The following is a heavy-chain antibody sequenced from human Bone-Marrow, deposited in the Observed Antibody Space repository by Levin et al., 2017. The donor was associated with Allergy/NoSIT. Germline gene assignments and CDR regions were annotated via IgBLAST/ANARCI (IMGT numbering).Heavy chain of an antibody. CDR2: ISYDGSNK. J-gene: IGHJ4*02. CDR1: GFTFSSYA. CDR3: ARAEIQDILTPNPVF. Sequence: GGSLRLSCAASGFTFSSYAMHWVRQAPGKGLEWVAVISYDGSNKYYADSVKGRFTISRDNSKNTLYLQMNSLRDEDTAVYYCARAEIQDILTPNPVFWGQGTLVTVSS. V-gene: IGHV3-30-3*01. D-gene: IGHD3-9*01.